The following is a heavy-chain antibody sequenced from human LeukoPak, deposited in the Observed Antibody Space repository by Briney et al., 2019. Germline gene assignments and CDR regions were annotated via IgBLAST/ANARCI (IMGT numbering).Heavy chain of an antibody. J-gene: IGHJ1*01. CDR2: ISAYNGST. V-gene: IGHV1-18*01. Sequence: ASVKVSCKASGYTFTSYGISWVRQAPGQGLEWMGWISAYNGSTNYAQKLQGRVTMTTDTSTSTAYMELRSLRSDDTAVYYCARDSYYDSSGYLMNLEYFQHWGQGTLVTVSS. CDR3: ARDSYYDSSGYLMNLEYFQH. D-gene: IGHD3-22*01. CDR1: GYTFTSYG.